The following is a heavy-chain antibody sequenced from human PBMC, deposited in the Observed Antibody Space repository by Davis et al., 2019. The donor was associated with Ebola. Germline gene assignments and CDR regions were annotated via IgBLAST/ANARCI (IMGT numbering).Heavy chain of an antibody. J-gene: IGHJ4*01. V-gene: IGHV5-51*01. CDR2: IYPGDSET. CDR1: GYSFTSYS. D-gene: IGHD2-2*02. CDR3: ARLQYLDYDY. Sequence: PGGSLRLSCKGSGYSFTSYSIGWVRQMPGKGLEWMGIIYPGDSETRYSPSFQGQVTISADKSISTAYLQWSSLKASDTAMYYCARLQYLDYDYWGHGTLVTVSS.